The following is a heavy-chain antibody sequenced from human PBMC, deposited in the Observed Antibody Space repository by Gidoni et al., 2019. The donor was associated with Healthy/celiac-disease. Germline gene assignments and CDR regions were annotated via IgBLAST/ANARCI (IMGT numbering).Heavy chain of an antibody. CDR2: INPNSGGT. CDR1: GYTFTGYY. CDR3: ARVGVGPGEGGAAAADGDY. V-gene: IGHV1-2*02. D-gene: IGHD6-13*01. Sequence: QVQLVQSGAEVKKPGASVKVSCKASGYTFTGYYMHWVRQAPGQGLEWMGWINPNSGGTNYAQKFQGRVTMTRDTSISTAYMERSRLRSDDTAVYYCARVGVGPGEGGAAAADGDYWGQGTLVTVSS. J-gene: IGHJ4*02.